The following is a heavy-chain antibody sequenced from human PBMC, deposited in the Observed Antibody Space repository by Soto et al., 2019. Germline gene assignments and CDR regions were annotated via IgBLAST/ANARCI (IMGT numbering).Heavy chain of an antibody. V-gene: IGHV3-21*01. CDR2: ISSSSSYI. J-gene: IGHJ4*02. D-gene: IGHD5-18*01. CDR3: ARDQPGYSYGYGLGY. Sequence: ETQLVESGGGLVKPGGSLRHSCAASGFTFSSYSMNWAGQAPGKGLEWVSSISSSSSYIYYADSVKGRFTISRDNAKNSLYLQMNSLRAEDTAVYYCARDQPGYSYGYGLGYWGQGTLVTVSS. CDR1: GFTFSSYS.